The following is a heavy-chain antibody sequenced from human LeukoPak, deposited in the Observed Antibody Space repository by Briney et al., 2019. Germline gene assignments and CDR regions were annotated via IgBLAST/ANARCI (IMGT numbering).Heavy chain of an antibody. V-gene: IGHV1-2*02. D-gene: IGHD2-15*01. J-gene: IGHJ5*02. CDR3: ARAGGEAIVVVVAATSPHNWFDP. CDR1: GYTFTGYY. Sequence: VKVSCKASGYTFTGYYMHWVRQAPGQGLEWMGWINPNSGGTNYAQKFQGRVTMTRDTSISTAYMELSRLRSDDTAVYYCARAGGEAIVVVVAATSPHNWFDPWGQGTLVTVSS. CDR2: INPNSGGT.